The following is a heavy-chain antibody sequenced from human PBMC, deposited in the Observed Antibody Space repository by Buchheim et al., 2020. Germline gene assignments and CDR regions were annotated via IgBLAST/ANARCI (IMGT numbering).Heavy chain of an antibody. D-gene: IGHD6-19*01. CDR2: ISSSSSTI. Sequence: EVQLAESGGGLVQPGGSLRLSCAASGFTFSSYSMNWVRQAPGKGLEWVSYISSSSSTIYYADSVKGRFTISRDNAKNSLYLQMNSLRAEDTAVYYCARVRGSNGWPRVYYYGMDVWGQGTT. CDR1: GFTFSSYS. CDR3: ARVRGSNGWPRVYYYGMDV. J-gene: IGHJ6*02. V-gene: IGHV3-48*04.